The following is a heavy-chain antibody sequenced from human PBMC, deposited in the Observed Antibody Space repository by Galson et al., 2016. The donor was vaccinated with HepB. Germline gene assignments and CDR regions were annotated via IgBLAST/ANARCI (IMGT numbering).Heavy chain of an antibody. V-gene: IGHV3-21*04. J-gene: IGHJ3*02. CDR1: GFTFSKYS. D-gene: IGHD6-6*01. Sequence: SLRLSCAASGFTFSKYSMNWVRQAPGMRLEWVSSISLSSSYIYYADSVQGRFTISRDNAKNSLYLQMNSLRAEDTAVYYCTLATRYDAFDIWGQGTLVTVSA. CDR2: ISLSSSYI. CDR3: TLATRYDAFDI.